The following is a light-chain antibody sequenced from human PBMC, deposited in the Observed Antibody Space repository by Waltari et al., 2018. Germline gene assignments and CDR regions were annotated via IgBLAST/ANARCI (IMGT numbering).Light chain of an antibody. CDR1: GRDVGCYNY. Sequence: QSALAQPASVSGSPGQSVTISCTGPGRDVGCYNYVSWYQQHPGKVPTIIIYDVSVRPSGISSRFSGSKSGNTASLTISGLQAEDEADYYCGSYSGTTTYVFGTGTYVTVL. J-gene: IGLJ1*01. CDR2: DVS. V-gene: IGLV2-14*03. CDR3: GSYSGTTTYV.